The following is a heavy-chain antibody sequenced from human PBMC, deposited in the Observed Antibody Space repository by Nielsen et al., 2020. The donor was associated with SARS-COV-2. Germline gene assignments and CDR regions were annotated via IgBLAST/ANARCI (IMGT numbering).Heavy chain of an antibody. V-gene: IGHV3-7*03. J-gene: IGHJ6*02. Sequence: GGSLRLSCAASGFTFSSYWMSWVRQAPGKGLEWVANIKQDGSEKYYVDSVKGRFTISRDNSKNSLYLQMNSLRTEDTALYYCAKDRGDDSSGYAGGYYYYYGMDVWGQGTTVTVSS. CDR3: AKDRGDDSSGYAGGYYYYYGMDV. CDR2: IKQDGSEK. D-gene: IGHD3-22*01. CDR1: GFTFSSYW.